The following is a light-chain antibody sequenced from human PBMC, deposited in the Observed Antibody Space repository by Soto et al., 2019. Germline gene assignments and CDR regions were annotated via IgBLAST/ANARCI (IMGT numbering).Light chain of an antibody. Sequence: DIVMTQSPESLAVSLGESATINCKSSQTVLYSTDNRNYLAWHQQKPGQPHKLLIFWASTRESGVPDRFSGSGSGTDFTLTISSLQAEDVAVYYCQQYHTPPYTFGQGTKLEIK. V-gene: IGKV4-1*01. CDR1: QTVLYSTDNRNY. CDR2: WAS. J-gene: IGKJ2*01. CDR3: QQYHTPPYT.